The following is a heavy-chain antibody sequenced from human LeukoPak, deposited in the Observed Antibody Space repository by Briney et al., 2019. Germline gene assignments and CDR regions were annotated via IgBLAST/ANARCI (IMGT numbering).Heavy chain of an antibody. Sequence: SETLSLTCTVSGGSISTDYYWGWIRQTPGKGLEWIGSIYHSGSTYYKTSLKSRVTMSVETSKNQFSLKLSSVTAADTARYYCARVSFEYYDSSGYLFFDHWGRGTLVTVSS. CDR2: IYHSGST. CDR3: ARVSFEYYDSSGYLFFDH. D-gene: IGHD3-22*01. J-gene: IGHJ4*02. V-gene: IGHV4-38-2*02. CDR1: GGSISTDYY.